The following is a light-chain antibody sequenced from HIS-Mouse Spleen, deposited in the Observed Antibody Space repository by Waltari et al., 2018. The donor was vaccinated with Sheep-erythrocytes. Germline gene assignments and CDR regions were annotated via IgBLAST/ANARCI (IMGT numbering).Light chain of an antibody. CDR2: WAS. CDR3: QQYYSTPLT. J-gene: IGKJ4*02. V-gene: IGKV4-1*01. CDR1: QSVLYSSNNTNY. Sequence: DIVMTQSPDSLAVSLGERATINCKSSQSVLYSSNNTNYLAWYQQKPGQPPKLRIYWASSRESGVPDRFSGSGSGTDVTLTISSLQAEDVAVYYCQQYYSTPLTFGGGTKVAIK.